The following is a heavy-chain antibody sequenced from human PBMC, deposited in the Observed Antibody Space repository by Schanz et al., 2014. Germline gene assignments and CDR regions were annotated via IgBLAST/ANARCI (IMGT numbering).Heavy chain of an antibody. CDR1: GYTFTGYS. J-gene: IGHJ5*01. Sequence: QVQLVQSGAEVKKPGDSVTVSCKASGYTFTGYSMHWVRQAPGQGLEWMGRINPNSGGTNYAQKFQGRVTMTRDTSISTVYMELTRLTFDDTAIYYCARDSDVSKYNLFDSWGQGTLVTVSS. V-gene: IGHV1-2*06. CDR3: ARDSDVSKYNLFDS. CDR2: INPNSGGT.